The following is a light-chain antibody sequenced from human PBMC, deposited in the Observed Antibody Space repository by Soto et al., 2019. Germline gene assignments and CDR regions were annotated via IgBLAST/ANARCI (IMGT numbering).Light chain of an antibody. J-gene: IGLJ2*01. CDR2: SNN. CDR1: SSNIGRNT. Sequence: VLTQPPSASGTPGQTVTISCSGSSSNIGRNTVNWYQHLPGTAPKVLIYSNNRPSGVPGRFSGSKSGTSASLAISGLQSEDEDDYYCAAWDDSLNAVVFGGGTKVTVL. CDR3: AAWDDSLNAVV. V-gene: IGLV1-44*01.